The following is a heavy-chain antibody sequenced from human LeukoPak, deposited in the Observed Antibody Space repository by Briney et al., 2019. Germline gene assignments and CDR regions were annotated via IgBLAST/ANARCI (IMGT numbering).Heavy chain of an antibody. CDR2: ISIYSGNT. V-gene: IGHV1-18*01. Sequence: ASVKVSCKASGYTFTSHGLSWARQAPGQGLEWMGWISIYSGNTNYAQKFQDRISMTTDTSTSTAYMELRSLRSDDTAVYYCARGVGFGELLYNWFDPWGQGTLVTVSS. CDR1: GYTFTSHG. J-gene: IGHJ5*02. CDR3: ARGVGFGELLYNWFDP. D-gene: IGHD3-10*01.